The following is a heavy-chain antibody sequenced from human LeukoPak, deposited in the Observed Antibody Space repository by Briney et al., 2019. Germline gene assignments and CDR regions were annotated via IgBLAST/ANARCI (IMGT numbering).Heavy chain of an antibody. Sequence: PGGSLRLSCAASGFTFSSYAMHWVRQAPGKGLEWVAVISYDGSNKYYADSVKGRFTISRDNSKNTLYLQMNSLRAEDTAVYYCATLFVLAHQLANDAFDIWGQGTMVTVSS. D-gene: IGHD6-13*01. J-gene: IGHJ3*02. CDR3: ATLFVLAHQLANDAFDI. V-gene: IGHV3-30-3*01. CDR1: GFTFSSYA. CDR2: ISYDGSNK.